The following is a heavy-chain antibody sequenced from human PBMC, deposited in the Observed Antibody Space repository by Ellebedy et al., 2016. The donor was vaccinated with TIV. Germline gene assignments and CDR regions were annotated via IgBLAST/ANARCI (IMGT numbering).Heavy chain of an antibody. Sequence: GESLKISCAASGFSFSSYDMNWVRQAPGKGLEWVAHIRGSGEFTLYADSVKCRFAISRDNAKKSLYLQMNSLRAEDTAVYYCARDVVRGVKDYWGQGTLVTVSP. CDR3: ARDVVRGVKDY. CDR2: IRGSGEFT. D-gene: IGHD3-10*01. J-gene: IGHJ4*02. CDR1: GFSFSSYD. V-gene: IGHV3-21*05.